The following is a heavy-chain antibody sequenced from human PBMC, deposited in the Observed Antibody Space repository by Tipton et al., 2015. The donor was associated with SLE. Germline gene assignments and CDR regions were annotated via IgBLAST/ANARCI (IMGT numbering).Heavy chain of an antibody. CDR2: IYHSGST. D-gene: IGHD3-22*01. CDR1: GYSISSGYY. J-gene: IGHJ4*02. V-gene: IGHV4-38-2*01. Sequence: TLSLTCAVSGYSISSGYYWGWIRQPPGKGLEWIGSIYHSGSTYYNPSLKSRVTISVDTSKNQFSLKLSSVTAADTAVYYCALDSSGYFDYWGQGTLVTVSS. CDR3: ALDSSGYFDY.